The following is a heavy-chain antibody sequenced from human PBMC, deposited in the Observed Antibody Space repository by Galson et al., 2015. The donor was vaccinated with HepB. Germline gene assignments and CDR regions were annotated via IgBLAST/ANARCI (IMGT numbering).Heavy chain of an antibody. D-gene: IGHD1-7*01. CDR1: GFTFSKAW. J-gene: IGHJ4*02. V-gene: IGHV3-15*01. Sequence: SLRLSCAASGFTFSKAWMSWVRQTPGKGLEWVGRIKDITDGGTTDYAAPVKGRFTVSRDDSINTLYLHMNSLQTEATAVYYCTTFDWTYKRSGYFDFWGQGTLVTVSS. CDR2: IKDITDGGTT. CDR3: TTFDWTYKRSGYFDF.